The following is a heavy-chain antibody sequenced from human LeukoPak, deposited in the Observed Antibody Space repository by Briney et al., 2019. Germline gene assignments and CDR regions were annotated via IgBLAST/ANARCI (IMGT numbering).Heavy chain of an antibody. CDR3: ARGIVGATKTDNWFDP. CDR2: IYYSGST. D-gene: IGHD1-26*01. V-gene: IGHV4-30-4*08. CDR1: GGSISSGDYY. Sequence: SETLALTCTVSGGSISSGDYYWSWIRQPPGKGLEWIRYIYYSGSTYYNPSLKSRVTISVDTSKNQFSLKLSSVTAADTAVYYCARGIVGATKTDNWFDPWGQGTLVTVSS. J-gene: IGHJ5*02.